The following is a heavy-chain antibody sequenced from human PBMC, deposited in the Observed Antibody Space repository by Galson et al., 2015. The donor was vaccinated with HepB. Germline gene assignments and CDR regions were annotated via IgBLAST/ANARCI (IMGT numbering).Heavy chain of an antibody. V-gene: IGHV3-21*01. Sequence: SLRLSCAASGFTFSSYSMNWVRQAPGKGLEWVSSISSSSSYIYYADSVKGRFTISRDNAKNSLYLQMNSLRAEDTAVYYCASFVVVPAAKRFDPWGQGTLVTVSS. CDR2: ISSSSSYI. CDR1: GFTFSSYS. CDR3: ASFVVVPAAKRFDP. J-gene: IGHJ5*02. D-gene: IGHD2-2*01.